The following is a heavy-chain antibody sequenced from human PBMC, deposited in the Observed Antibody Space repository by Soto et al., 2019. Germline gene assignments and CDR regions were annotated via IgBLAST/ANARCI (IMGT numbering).Heavy chain of an antibody. CDR2: FDPEDGET. Sequence: ASVKVSCKVSGYTRTELSMHWVRQAPGKGREWMGGFDPEDGETIYAQKFQGRVTMTDDTSTDTAYMELSSLRSEDTAVYYCATDRAYYDSSGYPTGFDPWGQGTLVTVAS. V-gene: IGHV1-24*01. CDR1: GYTRTELS. D-gene: IGHD3-22*01. CDR3: ATDRAYYDSSGYPTGFDP. J-gene: IGHJ5*02.